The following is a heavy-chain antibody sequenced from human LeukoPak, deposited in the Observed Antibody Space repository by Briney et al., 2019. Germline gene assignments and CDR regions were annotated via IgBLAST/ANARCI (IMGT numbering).Heavy chain of an antibody. J-gene: IGHJ4*02. CDR1: GGSISSSSYY. Sequence: SETLSLTCTVSGGSISSSSYYWGWIRQPPGKGLEWIVSIYYSGSTYYNPSLKSRVTISVYTSKNQFSLKLSSVTAADMAVYYCARLEWSGGYFDYWGQGTLLAVSS. CDR3: ARLEWSGGYFDY. CDR2: IYYSGST. V-gene: IGHV4-39*07. D-gene: IGHD3-3*01.